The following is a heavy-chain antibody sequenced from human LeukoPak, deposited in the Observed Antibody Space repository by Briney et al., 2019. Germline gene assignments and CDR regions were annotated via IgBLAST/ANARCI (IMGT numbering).Heavy chain of an antibody. J-gene: IGHJ3*02. D-gene: IGHD2-21*01. CDR3: ARMRTSVVIAPHGFDI. CDR2: IYPGDSDT. V-gene: IGHV5-51*01. CDR1: GYSFTSYW. Sequence: GESLKISCKGSGYSFTSYWIGWVRQMPGKGLEWMGIIYPGDSDTRYSPSFQGQVTISADKSISTAYLQWSSLRASDTAMYYCARMRTSVVIAPHGFDIWGQGTVVTVSS.